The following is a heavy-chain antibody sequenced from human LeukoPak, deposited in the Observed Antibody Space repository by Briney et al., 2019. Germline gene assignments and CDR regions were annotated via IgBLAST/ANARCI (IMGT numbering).Heavy chain of an antibody. D-gene: IGHD3-22*01. V-gene: IGHV3-23*01. J-gene: IGHJ4*02. CDR1: GFTFSSYV. CDR2: ISGSGGST. Sequence: GGSLRLSCAASGFTFSSYVVNWVRQAPGKGLEGVSAISGSGGSTFYADSVKGRLTISRDNSKNTLYLQMSSLRAEDTAVYYCAKDRGRYYDSSGYYWGYYFDSWGQGILVTVST. CDR3: AKDRGRYYDSSGYYWGYYFDS.